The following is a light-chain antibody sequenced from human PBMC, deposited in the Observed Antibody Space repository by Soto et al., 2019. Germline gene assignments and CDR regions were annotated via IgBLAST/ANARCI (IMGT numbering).Light chain of an antibody. Sequence: EIDLTQSPATLSVSPGERATLSCGASQSVSSNLAWYQQKPGQAPRLLIYGASTRATGIPARFSGSGSGTEFTLTISSLQSEDFAVYYCQQYNNWPQSFGQGTKVDIK. CDR3: QQYNNWPQS. J-gene: IGKJ1*01. CDR2: GAS. CDR1: QSVSSN. V-gene: IGKV3-15*01.